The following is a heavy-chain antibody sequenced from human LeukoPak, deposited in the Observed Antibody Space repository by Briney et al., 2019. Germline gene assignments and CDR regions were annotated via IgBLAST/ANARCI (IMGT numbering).Heavy chain of an antibody. CDR2: IYYSGST. Sequence: SETLSLTCTVSGGSISSSSYYWGWIRQPPGKGLEWIGSIYYSGSTYYNPSLKSRVTISVDTSKNQFSLKLSSVTAADTGMYYCARQPPVRYFDWSYGMDVWGQGTTVTVSS. CDR1: GGSISSSSYY. J-gene: IGHJ6*02. CDR3: ARQPPVRYFDWSYGMDV. V-gene: IGHV4-39*01. D-gene: IGHD3-9*01.